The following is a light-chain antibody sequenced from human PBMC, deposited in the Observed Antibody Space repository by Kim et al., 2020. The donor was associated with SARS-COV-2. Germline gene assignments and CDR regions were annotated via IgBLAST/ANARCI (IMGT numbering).Light chain of an antibody. Sequence: QPASSACRASQSLVNRGENTYLNWLQQRPGQSPRRLIYQVSKRDYGVPDRFSGSGSGTNFTLKISGVEAEDVGVYYCLQGTHWPKTFGQGTKLEI. V-gene: IGKV2-30*01. CDR2: QVS. CDR3: LQGTHWPKT. CDR1: QSLVNRGENTY. J-gene: IGKJ2*01.